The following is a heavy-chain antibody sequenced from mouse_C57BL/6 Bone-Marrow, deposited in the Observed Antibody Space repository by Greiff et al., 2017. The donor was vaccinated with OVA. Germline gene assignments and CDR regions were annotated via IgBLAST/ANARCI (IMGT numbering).Heavy chain of an antibody. CDR2: IDPANGNT. Sequence: VQLQQSVAELVRPGASVKLSCTASGFNITNTYMHWVKQRPEQGLEWIGRIDPANGNTKYAPKFQGKATITADPSSNTAYLQLSSLTSEASAIYDCARGGYYDYGLLGYWGQGTMVTVSA. D-gene: IGHD2-4*01. V-gene: IGHV14-3*01. J-gene: IGHJ3*01. CDR1: GFNITNTY. CDR3: ARGGYYDYGLLGY.